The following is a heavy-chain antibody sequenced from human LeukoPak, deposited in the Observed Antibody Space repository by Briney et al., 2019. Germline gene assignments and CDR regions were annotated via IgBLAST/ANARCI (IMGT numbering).Heavy chain of an antibody. V-gene: IGHV3-23*01. Sequence: GGSLRLSCAASGFTFSSYGMNWVRQAPGKGLEWVATITSGGGSTYYADSVKGRFTISRDNAKNSLYLQMNSLRAEDTAVYYCARVNVAVFDYWGQGTLVTVSS. CDR2: ITSGGGST. D-gene: IGHD2-15*01. CDR3: ARVNVAVFDY. CDR1: GFTFSSYG. J-gene: IGHJ4*02.